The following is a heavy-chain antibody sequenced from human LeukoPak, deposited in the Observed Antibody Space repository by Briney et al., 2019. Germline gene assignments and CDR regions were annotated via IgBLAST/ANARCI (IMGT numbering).Heavy chain of an antibody. CDR1: GFTFDDYA. CDR2: ISWNSGSI. CDR3: AKGGGHAFTLYMDV. J-gene: IGHJ6*03. D-gene: IGHD3-16*01. V-gene: IGHV3-9*01. Sequence: GGSLRLSCAASGFTFDDYAMHWVRQAPGKGLEWVSGISWNSGSIGYADSVKGRFTISRDNAKNSLYLQMNSLRAEDTALYYCAKGGGHAFTLYMDVWGKGTTVTVFS.